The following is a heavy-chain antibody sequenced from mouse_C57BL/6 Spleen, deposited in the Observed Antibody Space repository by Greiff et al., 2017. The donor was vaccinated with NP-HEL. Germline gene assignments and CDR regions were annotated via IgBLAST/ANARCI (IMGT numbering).Heavy chain of an antibody. V-gene: IGHV5-4*03. Sequence: EVMLVESGGGLVKPGGSLKLSCAASGFTFSSYAMSWVRQTPEKRLEWVATISDGGSYTYYPDNVKGRFTISRDNAKNNLYLQMSHLKSEDTAMYYCARVSSSYSARFAYWGQGTLVTVSA. D-gene: IGHD1-1*01. CDR1: GFTFSSYA. CDR2: ISDGGSYT. J-gene: IGHJ3*01. CDR3: ARVSSSYSARFAY.